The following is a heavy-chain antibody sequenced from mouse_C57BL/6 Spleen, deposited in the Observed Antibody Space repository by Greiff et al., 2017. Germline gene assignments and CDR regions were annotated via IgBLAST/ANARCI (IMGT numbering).Heavy chain of an antibody. V-gene: IGHV14-2*01. CDR1: GFNIKDYY. CDR2: IDPEDGET. CDR3: ASAAGSSYYAMDY. D-gene: IGHD1-1*01. Sequence: EVQLVESGAELVKPGASVKLSCTASGFNIKDYYMHWVKQRTEQGLEWIGRIDPEDGETKYAPKFQGKATITADTSSNTAYLQLSSLTSEDTAVYYCASAAGSSYYAMDYWGQGTSVTVSS. J-gene: IGHJ4*01.